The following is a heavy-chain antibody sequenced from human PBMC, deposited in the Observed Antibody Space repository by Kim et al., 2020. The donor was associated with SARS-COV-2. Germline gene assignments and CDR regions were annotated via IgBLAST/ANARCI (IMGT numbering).Heavy chain of an antibody. D-gene: IGHD5-12*01. Sequence: SNPSLKRRVPISVDTSKNPFSLKLSSVTAADTAVYYCARGGGSGYATIDYWGQGTLVTVSS. J-gene: IGHJ4*02. CDR3: ARGGGSGYATIDY. V-gene: IGHV4-61*02.